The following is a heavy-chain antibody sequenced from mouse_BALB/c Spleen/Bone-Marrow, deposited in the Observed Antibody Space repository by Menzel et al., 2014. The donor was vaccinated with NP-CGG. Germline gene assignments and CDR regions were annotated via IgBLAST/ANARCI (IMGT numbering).Heavy chain of an antibody. V-gene: IGHV1S81*02. D-gene: IGHD4-1*01. J-gene: IGHJ2*01. CDR1: GYTFTSYY. CDR3: TRGRTWDFDY. Sequence: QVQLKESGAELVKPGASVKLSCKASGYTFTSYYVYWVKQRPGQGLEWIGEINPSNGGTNFNEKFKSRATLTVDKSSSTAYMQLSSLTSEDSAVYYCTRGRTWDFDYWGQGTTLTVSS. CDR2: INPSNGGT.